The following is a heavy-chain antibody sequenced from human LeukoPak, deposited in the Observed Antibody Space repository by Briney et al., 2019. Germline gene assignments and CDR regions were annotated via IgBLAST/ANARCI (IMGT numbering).Heavy chain of an antibody. J-gene: IGHJ6*02. CDR3: ARGAPKYCSSTSCFGDYYYYGMDV. D-gene: IGHD2-2*01. CDR1: GGTFSSYA. CDR2: IIPIFGTA. V-gene: IGHV1-69*13. Sequence: SVKVSCKASGGTFSSYAISWVRQAPGQGLEWMGGIIPIFGTANYAQKFQGRVTITADEPTSTAYMELSSLRSEDTAVYYCARGAPKYCSSTSCFGDYYYYGMDVWGQGTTVTVSS.